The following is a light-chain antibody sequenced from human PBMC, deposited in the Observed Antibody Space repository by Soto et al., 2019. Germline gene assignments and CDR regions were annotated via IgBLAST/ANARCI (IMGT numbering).Light chain of an antibody. V-gene: IGKV2-28*01. Sequence: DIVLTQSPFSLPVTPGEPASISCRSSQSLLHSNGNTYFDWYLQKPGQSPQLLIYLGSNRASGVPDRFSGSGSGTDFTLKISIVEAEDVGVYYCMQALQTPLTFGQGTRLEIK. CDR1: QSLLHSNGNTY. CDR2: LGS. CDR3: MQALQTPLT. J-gene: IGKJ5*01.